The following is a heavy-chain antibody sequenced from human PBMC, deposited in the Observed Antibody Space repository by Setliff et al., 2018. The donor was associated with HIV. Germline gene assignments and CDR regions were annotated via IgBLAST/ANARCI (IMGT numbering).Heavy chain of an antibody. J-gene: IGHJ4*02. CDR1: GFTFNTYD. D-gene: IGHD4-17*01. Sequence: RLSCTVSGFTFNTYDMHWVRQAPGRGLEWVAVIWFDGDIKYYADSVKGRFTISRDDSKDTLYLEMNSLRPEDTAVFYCARGGSTVTTWVVFDYWGQGTLVTVSS. CDR3: ARGGSTVTTWVVFDY. CDR2: IWFDGDIK. V-gene: IGHV3-33*08.